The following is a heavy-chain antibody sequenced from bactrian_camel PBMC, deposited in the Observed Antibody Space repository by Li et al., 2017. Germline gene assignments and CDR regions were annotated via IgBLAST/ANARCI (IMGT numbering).Heavy chain of an antibody. Sequence: DVQLVESGGGSVQAGGSLRLSCAASGYTNSRQCMSWFRQAPGKGREGVATIHTGVGTSYYADSVKGRFTISQDDSKNTLYLDMNSLKPEDTAMYYCAADARRRLRLGIEPLAEDEYNVWGQGTQVTVS. D-gene: IGHD5*01. V-gene: IGHV3S31*01. CDR3: AADARRRLRLGIEPLAEDEYNV. CDR2: IHTGVGTS. CDR1: GYTNSRQC. J-gene: IGHJ4*01.